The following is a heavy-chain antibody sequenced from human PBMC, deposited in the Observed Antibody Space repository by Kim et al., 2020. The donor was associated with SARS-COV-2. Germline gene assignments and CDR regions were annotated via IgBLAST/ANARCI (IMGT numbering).Heavy chain of an antibody. Sequence: SLKGRFTIARDNSKNTLYLQMNSLRAEDTAVYYCAKLSTTVVTPVGNFDYWGQGTLVTVSS. J-gene: IGHJ4*02. CDR3: AKLSTTVVTPVGNFDY. D-gene: IGHD4-17*01. V-gene: IGHV3-23*01.